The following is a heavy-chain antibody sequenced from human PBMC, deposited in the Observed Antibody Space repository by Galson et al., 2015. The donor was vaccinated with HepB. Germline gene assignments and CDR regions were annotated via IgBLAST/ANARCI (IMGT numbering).Heavy chain of an antibody. D-gene: IGHD3-22*01. Sequence: SLRLSCAASGFTFSSYAMHWVRQAPGKGLEWVAVISYDGSNKYYADSVKGRFTISRDNSKNTLYLQMNSLRAEDTAVYYCARERSSGYSDAFDIWGQGTMVTVSS. CDR2: ISYDGSNK. CDR3: ARERSSGYSDAFDI. V-gene: IGHV3-30-3*01. CDR1: GFTFSSYA. J-gene: IGHJ3*02.